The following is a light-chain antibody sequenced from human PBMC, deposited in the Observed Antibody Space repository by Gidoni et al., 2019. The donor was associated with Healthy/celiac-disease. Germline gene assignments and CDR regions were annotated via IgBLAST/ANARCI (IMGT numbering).Light chain of an antibody. CDR1: SSDVGGYNY. CDR2: DVS. V-gene: IGLV2-14*01. Sequence: QSALTQPASVSGSPGQSITISCTGTSSDVGGYNYVSWYQQHPGKAPKLMIYDVSTRPSGVSNRFSGSNSGNTASLTISGLQAEDEADYYCSSYTSSSTLEVVFGGGTKLTVL. CDR3: SSYTSSSTLEVV. J-gene: IGLJ2*01.